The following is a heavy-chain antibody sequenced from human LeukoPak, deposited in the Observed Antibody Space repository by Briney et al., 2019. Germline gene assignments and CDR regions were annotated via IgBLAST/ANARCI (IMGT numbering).Heavy chain of an antibody. CDR3: AKDRGTWNYDSGYFDY. Sequence: PGGSLRLSCAASGFTFSSYGMHWARQAPGKGLEWVAVISYDGSNKYYADSVKGRFTISRDNSKDTLYLQMNSLRAEDTAVYYCAKDRGTWNYDSGYFDYWGQETLVTVSS. CDR2: ISYDGSNK. CDR1: GFTFSSYG. J-gene: IGHJ4*02. V-gene: IGHV3-30*18. D-gene: IGHD3-22*01.